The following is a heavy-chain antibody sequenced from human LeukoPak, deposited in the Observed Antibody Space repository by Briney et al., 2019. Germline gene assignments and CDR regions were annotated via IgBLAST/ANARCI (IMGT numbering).Heavy chain of an antibody. CDR3: ARGEEVLSPYY. CDR2: INHSGST. D-gene: IGHD2/OR15-2a*01. V-gene: IGHV4-34*01. J-gene: IGHJ4*02. Sequence: SETLSVTCAVYGGSFSGYYWSWIRQPPGNGLEWIGEINHSGSTNYNPSLKSRVTISVDTSKNQFSLKLSSVTAADTAVYYCARGEEVLSPYYWGQGTLVTVSS. CDR1: GGSFSGYY.